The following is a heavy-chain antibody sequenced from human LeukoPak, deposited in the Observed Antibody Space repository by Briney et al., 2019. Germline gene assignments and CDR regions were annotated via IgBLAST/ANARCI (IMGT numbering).Heavy chain of an antibody. Sequence: GGSLRLSCVASGFTFSDYPMSWVRQVPGEGLEWVSAISYSGGTTDYADSVKGRFTISRDNSKDTLYLQMNSLRAEDTAVYFCAKGSGSLDWGQGTLVTVSS. CDR1: GFTFSDYP. V-gene: IGHV3-23*01. CDR3: AKGSGSLD. J-gene: IGHJ4*02. CDR2: ISYSGGTT. D-gene: IGHD1-26*01.